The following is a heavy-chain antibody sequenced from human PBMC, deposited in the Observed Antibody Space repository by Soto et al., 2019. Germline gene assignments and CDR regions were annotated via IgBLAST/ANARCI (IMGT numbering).Heavy chain of an antibody. CDR1: GYSFTSYW. CDR2: IDPSDSYT. V-gene: IGHV5-10-1*01. Sequence: LGESLKISCKGSGYSFTSYWISWVRQMPGKGLEWMGRIDPSDSYTNYSPSFQGHVTISADKSISTAYLQWNSLKASDTAMYYCARPRSSSRNYYGMDVWGQGTTVTVSS. J-gene: IGHJ6*02. D-gene: IGHD6-13*01. CDR3: ARPRSSSRNYYGMDV.